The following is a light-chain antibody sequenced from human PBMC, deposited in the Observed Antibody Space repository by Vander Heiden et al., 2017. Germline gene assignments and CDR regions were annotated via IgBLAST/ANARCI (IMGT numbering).Light chain of an antibody. CDR2: LNT. V-gene: IGLV1-40*01. CDR3: QSYDSSLSVV. J-gene: IGLJ2*01. CDR1: SSNIGADYD. Sequence: QSALTQPPPVSGAPGQRVTIPCTGSSSNIGADYDVHWYQQLPGTAPKLLICLNTNRPSGVPDRFSASKSGTSASLAITGLQAEDEADYYCQSYDSSLSVVFGGGTKLTVL.